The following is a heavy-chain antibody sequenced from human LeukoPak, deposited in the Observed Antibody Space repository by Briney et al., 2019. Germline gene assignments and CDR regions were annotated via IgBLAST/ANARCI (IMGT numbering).Heavy chain of an antibody. J-gene: IGHJ6*03. Sequence: GESLKISCKGSGYSFTSYWIGWVRQMPGKGLEWMGIIYPGDSDTRYSPSFQGQVTISADKSISTAYLQWSSLKASDTAMYYCARHIRESAARPYYYYYMDVWGKGTTVTVSS. V-gene: IGHV5-51*01. D-gene: IGHD6-6*01. CDR2: IYPGDSDT. CDR3: ARHIRESAARPYYYYYMDV. CDR1: GYSFTSYW.